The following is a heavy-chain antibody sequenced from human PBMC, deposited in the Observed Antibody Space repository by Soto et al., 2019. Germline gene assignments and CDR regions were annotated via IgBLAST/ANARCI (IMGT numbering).Heavy chain of an antibody. CDR1: GFSFSDHY. CDR3: ARDRGYKDY. D-gene: IGHD1-20*01. J-gene: IGHJ4*02. CDR2: IRNKANSYTT. Sequence: ESGGGLVQPGGSLRLSCAASGFSFSDHYMDWVRQAPGKGLEWVGRIRNKANSYTTEYAASVKGRFTISRDDSKNSLYLQMNSLKIEDTAVYYCARDRGYKDYWGQGTLVTVSS. V-gene: IGHV3-72*01.